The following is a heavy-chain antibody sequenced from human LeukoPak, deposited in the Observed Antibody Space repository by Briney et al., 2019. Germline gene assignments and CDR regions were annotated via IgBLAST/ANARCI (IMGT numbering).Heavy chain of an antibody. CDR3: ARRSSGPIDY. J-gene: IGHJ4*02. CDR1: GGSISSSSYY. V-gene: IGHV4-39*07. Sequence: SETLSLTCTVSGGSISSSSYYWGWIRQPPGKGLEWIGSIYYSGSIYYNPSLKSRVTISVDTSKNQFSLKLSSVTAADTAVYYCARRSSGPIDYWGQGTLVTVSS. CDR2: IYYSGSI. D-gene: IGHD6-19*01.